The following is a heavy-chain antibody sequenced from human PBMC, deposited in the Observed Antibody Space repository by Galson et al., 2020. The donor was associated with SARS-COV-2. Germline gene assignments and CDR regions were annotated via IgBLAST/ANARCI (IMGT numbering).Heavy chain of an antibody. CDR2: IYYSGST. V-gene: IGHV4-39*07. D-gene: IGHD1-26*01. CDR3: ARAPRLSGSYYPDY. J-gene: IGHJ4*02. CDR1: GGSISSSSYY. Sequence: SETLSLTCTVSGGSISSSSYYWGWIRQPPGKGLEWIGSIYYSGSTYYNPSLKSRVTISVDTSKNQFSLKLSSVTAADTAVYYCARAPRLSGSYYPDYWGQGTLVTVSS.